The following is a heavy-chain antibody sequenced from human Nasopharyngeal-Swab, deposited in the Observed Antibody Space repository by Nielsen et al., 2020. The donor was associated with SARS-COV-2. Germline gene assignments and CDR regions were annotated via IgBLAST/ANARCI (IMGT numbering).Heavy chain of an antibody. V-gene: IGHV3-30-3*01. Sequence: GGSLRLSCAASGFTFSSYAMHWVRQAPGKGLEWVAVISYDGSNKYYADSVKGRFTISRDSAKNTLYLQMNSLRAEDTAVYYCTRTEDSLAGMEVWGQGTTVTVSS. D-gene: IGHD3-22*01. CDR1: GFTFSSYA. CDR3: TRTEDSLAGMEV. CDR2: ISYDGSNK. J-gene: IGHJ6*02.